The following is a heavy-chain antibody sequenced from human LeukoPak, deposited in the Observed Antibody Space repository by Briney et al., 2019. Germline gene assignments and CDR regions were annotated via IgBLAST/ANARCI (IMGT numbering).Heavy chain of an antibody. Sequence: PSETLSLTCTVSGGSVSRYFWSWIRQPAGKGLEWIGRIYVSGSIYNPSFESRVTMSVDMSKNQFSLNLTSVTAADTAVYYCASFLYGDYGRVYWGQGTLVTVSS. CDR1: GGSVSRYF. D-gene: IGHD4-17*01. J-gene: IGHJ4*02. CDR2: IYVSGS. CDR3: ASFLYGDYGRVY. V-gene: IGHV4-4*07.